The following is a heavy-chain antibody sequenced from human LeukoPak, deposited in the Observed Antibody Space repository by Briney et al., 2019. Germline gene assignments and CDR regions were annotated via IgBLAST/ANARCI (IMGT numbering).Heavy chain of an antibody. CDR1: GYTFTSYD. Sequence: GASVKVSCKASGYTFTSYDINWVRQATGQGLEWMGWMNPNSGNTGYAQKFQGRVTITRNTSISTAYMELSSLRSEDTAVYYCARGIGYGDYARYYYYMDVWGKGTTVTVSS. D-gene: IGHD4-17*01. J-gene: IGHJ6*03. V-gene: IGHV1-8*03. CDR3: ARGIGYGDYARYYYYMDV. CDR2: MNPNSGNT.